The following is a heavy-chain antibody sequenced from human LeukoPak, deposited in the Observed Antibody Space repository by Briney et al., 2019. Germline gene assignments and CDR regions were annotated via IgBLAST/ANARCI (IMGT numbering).Heavy chain of an antibody. V-gene: IGHV3-20*04. CDR1: GFTLDDYG. J-gene: IGHJ4*02. Sequence: RPGGSLRLSCAASGFTLDDYGMSWVRQAPGKVLEWVSGINWNGGTIGYADSVKGRFTISRDNAKNSLYLQMSSLRAEDTALYYCAREGYHDRSGYEDYWGQGTLVTVSS. CDR3: AREGYHDRSGYEDY. D-gene: IGHD3-22*01. CDR2: INWNGGTI.